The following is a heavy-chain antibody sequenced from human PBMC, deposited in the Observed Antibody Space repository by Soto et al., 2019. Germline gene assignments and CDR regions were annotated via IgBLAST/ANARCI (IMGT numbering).Heavy chain of an antibody. V-gene: IGHV1-3*01. CDR2: INAGNGNT. D-gene: IGHD2-15*01. Sequence: ASVKVSCKASGYTFTSYAMHWVRQAPGQRLEWVGWINAGNGNTKYSQKFQGRVTITRDTSASTAYTELSSLRSEDTAVYYCAREVDCSGGSCYYYYGMDVWGQGTTVTVSS. CDR1: GYTFTSYA. CDR3: AREVDCSGGSCYYYYGMDV. J-gene: IGHJ6*02.